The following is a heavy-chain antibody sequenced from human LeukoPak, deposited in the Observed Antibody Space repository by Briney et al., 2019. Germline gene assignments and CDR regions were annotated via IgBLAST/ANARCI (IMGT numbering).Heavy chain of an antibody. CDR2: LSGSGGNT. D-gene: IGHD6-25*01. Sequence: PGGSLRLSCAASGFIFSCYAKSWVRQAPGKGLEWVSDLSGSGGNTYYADSVKGRFTISRDNSKSTLYLQTNSLRGDDTAVYYCAIDRMKWRVAAASIEYWGRGTLVTVST. J-gene: IGHJ4*02. CDR3: AIDRMKWRVAAASIEY. V-gene: IGHV3-23*01. CDR1: GFIFSCYA.